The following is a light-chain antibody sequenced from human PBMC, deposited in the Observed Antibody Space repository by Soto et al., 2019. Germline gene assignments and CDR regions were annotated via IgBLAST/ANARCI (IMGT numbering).Light chain of an antibody. J-gene: IGLJ1*01. CDR1: SSDIGVYDF. CDR2: QVN. V-gene: IGLV2-8*01. CDR3: SSFAGSYSPYV. Sequence: QSALTQPPSASGSPGQSVTISCTGTSSDIGVYDFVSWYQQHPGKAPKVIIYQVNKRPSGVPDRFSASKSGNTASLTVSGLRPEDEADYFCSSFAGSYSPYVFGTGTKLTVL.